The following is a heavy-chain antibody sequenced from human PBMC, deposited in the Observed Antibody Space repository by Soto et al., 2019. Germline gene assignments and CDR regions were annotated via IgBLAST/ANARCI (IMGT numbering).Heavy chain of an antibody. CDR1: GFTFSYFA. CDR2: MSASGANT. D-gene: IGHD6-19*01. Sequence: EVQLLESGGGLVHPGGSLRLSCAASGFTFSYFAMSWVRQAPGKGLEWVSDMSASGANTYYADSVKGRFTISRDNSKNMLYLQMNSLGDEDTAVYYCMTGRGGSGCSTFDNWGQGTLVTVSS. V-gene: IGHV3-23*01. J-gene: IGHJ4*02. CDR3: MTGRGGSGCSTFDN.